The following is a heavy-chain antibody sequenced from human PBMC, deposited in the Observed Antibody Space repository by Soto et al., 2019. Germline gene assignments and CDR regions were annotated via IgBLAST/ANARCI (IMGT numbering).Heavy chain of an antibody. V-gene: IGHV3-23*01. D-gene: IGHD3-22*01. CDR3: AKTSNGYPYYFDY. Sequence: EVQLLESGGGLVQPGGSLRLSCAASAFTFSNYAMTWVRQSPGKGLEWVSTISNDGGSTYYADSVKGPFTISRDNSKNTLYLQMHSLRDEETAVYFCAKTSNGYPYYFDYWGQGALVTVSS. CDR2: ISNDGGST. J-gene: IGHJ4*02. CDR1: AFTFSNYA.